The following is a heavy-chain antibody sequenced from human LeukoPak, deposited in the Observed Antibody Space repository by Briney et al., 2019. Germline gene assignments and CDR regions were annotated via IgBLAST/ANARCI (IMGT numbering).Heavy chain of an antibody. V-gene: IGHV4-59*01. J-gene: IGHJ4*02. D-gene: IGHD6-19*01. CDR3: ASTGTAVVGGIDY. Sequence: PSETLSLTCTVSGGSISSYYWSWIRQPPGKGLEWIGYIYYSGIPNYNPSLKSRVTISVDTSKNQFSLKLSSVTAADTAVYYCASTGTAVVGGIDYWGQGTLVTVSS. CDR2: IYYSGIP. CDR1: GGSISSYY.